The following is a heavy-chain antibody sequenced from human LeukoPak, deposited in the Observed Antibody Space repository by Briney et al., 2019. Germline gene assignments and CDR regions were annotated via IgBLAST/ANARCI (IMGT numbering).Heavy chain of an antibody. CDR1: GFTVSSNY. J-gene: IGHJ4*02. V-gene: IGHV3-11*03. D-gene: IGHD3-9*01. CDR3: ARHPRNYDILTGYLRY. CDR2: ISSSSSYT. Sequence: PGGSLRLSCAASGFTVSSNYMSWVRQAPGKGLEWVSYISSSSSYTNYADSVKGRFTISRDNAKNSLYLQMNSLRAEDTAVYYCARHPRNYDILTGYLRYWGQGTLVTVSP.